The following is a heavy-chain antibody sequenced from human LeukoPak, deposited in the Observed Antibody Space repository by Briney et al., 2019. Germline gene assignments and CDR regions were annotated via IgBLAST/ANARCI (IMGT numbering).Heavy chain of an antibody. J-gene: IGHJ4*02. CDR3: ARHESVVATIAY. CDR2: IYYSGST. V-gene: IGHV4-39*01. Sequence: SETLSLTCTVSGGSISSSSYYWGWIRQPPGKGLEWIGSIYYSGSTYYNPSLKSRVTISVDTSKNQFSLKLSSVTAADTAVYYCARHESVVATIAYWGQGTLVTVSS. D-gene: IGHD5-12*01. CDR1: GGSISSSSYY.